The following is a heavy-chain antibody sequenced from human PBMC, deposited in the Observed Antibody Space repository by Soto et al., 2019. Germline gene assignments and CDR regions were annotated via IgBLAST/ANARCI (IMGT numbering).Heavy chain of an antibody. CDR2: VSHTGNT. Sequence: QVQLQESGPGLVKPSGTLSLTCAVSSGSITSSNWWSWVRQPPGKGLEWIGEVSHTGNTNYIPSLKSRVTISVDKSRNQFSLRLSSVTAADTAVYYCARYRYGGYDFDYWGQGTLVTVSS. CDR1: SGSITSSNW. CDR3: ARYRYGGYDFDY. D-gene: IGHD5-12*01. J-gene: IGHJ4*02. V-gene: IGHV4-4*02.